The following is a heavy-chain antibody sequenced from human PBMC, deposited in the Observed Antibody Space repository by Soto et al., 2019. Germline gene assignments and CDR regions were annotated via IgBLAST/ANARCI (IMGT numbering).Heavy chain of an antibody. D-gene: IGHD2-21*02. Sequence: QVQLVQSGAEVQKPGASVKVSCKASGYSFTRYDIIWVRQAPGQGLEWMGWISGDNGKTKYAQKIHGRVTMTTDTSTNTGYMELRNLSSDDTAVYYCARWISGDYSDWIDPWGQGTLVTVSS. V-gene: IGHV1-18*04. CDR1: GYSFTRYD. CDR3: ARWISGDYSDWIDP. J-gene: IGHJ5*02. CDR2: ISGDNGKT.